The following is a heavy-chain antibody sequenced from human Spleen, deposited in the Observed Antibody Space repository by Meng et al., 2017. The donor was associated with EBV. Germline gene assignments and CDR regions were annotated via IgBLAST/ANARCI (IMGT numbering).Heavy chain of an antibody. Sequence: VQLVQSGSELKEPGASVKVSCKASGYTFTTFAMHWVRQAPGQGLEWMGWINTNTGNPTYAQGFAGRFVFSLDTSVNTAYLQISSLKAEDTAVYYCARPMTTVTTYWFDPWGQGTLVTVSS. CDR3: ARPMTTVTTYWFDP. CDR2: INTNTGNP. D-gene: IGHD4-17*01. CDR1: GYTFTTFA. V-gene: IGHV7-4-1*02. J-gene: IGHJ5*02.